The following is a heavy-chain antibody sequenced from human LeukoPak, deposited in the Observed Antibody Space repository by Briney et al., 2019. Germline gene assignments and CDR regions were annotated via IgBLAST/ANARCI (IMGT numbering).Heavy chain of an antibody. V-gene: IGHV1-46*01. CDR1: GYTFTSYY. D-gene: IGHD6-19*01. Sequence: GASVKVSCKASGYTFTSYYMHWVRQAPRQGLEWMGIINPSGGSTSYAQKFQGRVTMTRDTSTSTVYMELSSLRSEDTAVYYCARDLDSSGRSYGMDVWGKGTTVTVSS. CDR2: INPSGGST. CDR3: ARDLDSSGRSYGMDV. J-gene: IGHJ6*04.